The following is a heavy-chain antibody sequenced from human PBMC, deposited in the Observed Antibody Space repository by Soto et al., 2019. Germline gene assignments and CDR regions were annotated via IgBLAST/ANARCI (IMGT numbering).Heavy chain of an antibody. Sequence: PSETLSLTCAVSGGSISSGGYSWSWIRQPPGKGLEWIGYIYHSGSTYYNPSLKSRVTISVDGSKNQFSLKLSSVTAADTAVYYCARSTKHLPAANAEYFQHWGQGTLVTVSS. CDR1: GGSISSGGYS. CDR3: ARSTKHLPAANAEYFQH. V-gene: IGHV4-30-2*01. D-gene: IGHD2-2*01. J-gene: IGHJ1*01. CDR2: IYHSGST.